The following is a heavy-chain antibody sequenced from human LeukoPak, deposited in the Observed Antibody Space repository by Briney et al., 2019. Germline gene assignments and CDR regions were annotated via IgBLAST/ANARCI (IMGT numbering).Heavy chain of an antibody. Sequence: GGSLRLSCAASGFTFSSYSMNWVRQAPGKGLEWVSSISSSSSYIYYADSVKGRFTISRDNAKNSLYLQMNSLRAEDTAVYYCARSLTRIAAAGRFDPWGQGTLVTVSS. V-gene: IGHV3-21*01. CDR2: ISSSSSYI. D-gene: IGHD6-13*01. J-gene: IGHJ5*02. CDR3: ARSLTRIAAAGRFDP. CDR1: GFTFSSYS.